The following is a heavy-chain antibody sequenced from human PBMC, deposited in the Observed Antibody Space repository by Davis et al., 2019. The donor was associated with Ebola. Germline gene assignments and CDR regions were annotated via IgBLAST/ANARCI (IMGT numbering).Heavy chain of an antibody. J-gene: IGHJ5*02. CDR2: IKYDGSEK. Sequence: GESLKISCAASGFTFSYYWMTWVRQAPGKGLEWVGKIKYDGSEKYYVDSVKGRFPISRDHDRNLLFLQMNSLRAEDTAVYYCVKDSGWGMSPWGQGTLVTVSS. V-gene: IGHV3-7*01. CDR1: GFTFSYYW. CDR3: VKDSGWGMSP. D-gene: IGHD6-19*01.